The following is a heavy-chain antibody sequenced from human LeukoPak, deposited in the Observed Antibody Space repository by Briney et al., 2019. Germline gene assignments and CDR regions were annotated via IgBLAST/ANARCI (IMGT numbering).Heavy chain of an antibody. J-gene: IGHJ4*02. CDR3: ARDSGIAAAGTT. CDR1: GGSISSYY. Sequence: SETLSLTCTVSGGSISSYYWSWIRQHPGKGLEWIGYIYYSGSTYYNPSLKSRVTISVDTSKNQFSLKLSSVTAADTAVYYCARDSGIAAAGTTWGQGTLVTVSS. CDR2: IYYSGST. D-gene: IGHD6-13*01. V-gene: IGHV4-59*06.